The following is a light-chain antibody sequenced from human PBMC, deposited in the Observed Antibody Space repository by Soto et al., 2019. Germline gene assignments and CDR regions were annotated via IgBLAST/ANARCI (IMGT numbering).Light chain of an antibody. CDR2: GAS. CDR3: QQYDNWPRT. Sequence: EIVMTQSPATLSVSPGERSTLSCMARQSVSSNLAWYQQKPGQAPRLLIYGASTRATGIPARFSGSGSGTEFTLTISSLRSEDCAVYYCQQYDNWPRTFGQGTKVDIK. V-gene: IGKV3-15*01. CDR1: QSVSSN. J-gene: IGKJ1*01.